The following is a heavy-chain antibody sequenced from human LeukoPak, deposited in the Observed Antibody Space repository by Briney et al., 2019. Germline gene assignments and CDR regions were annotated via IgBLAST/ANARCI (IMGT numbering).Heavy chain of an antibody. CDR2: IPYDGSNT. CDR3: AKVSPAARGFDY. J-gene: IGHJ4*02. V-gene: IGHV3-30*18. Sequence: GGSLRLSCAASGFTFSSYGMHWVCQAPGKGLEWVAVIPYDGSNTYYADSVKGRFTISRDNSKNTLYLQMNSLRAEDTAVYYCAKVSPAARGFDYWGQGTLVTVSS. CDR1: GFTFSSYG. D-gene: IGHD6-6*01.